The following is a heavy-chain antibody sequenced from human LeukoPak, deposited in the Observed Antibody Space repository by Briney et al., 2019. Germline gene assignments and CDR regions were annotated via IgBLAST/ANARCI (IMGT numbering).Heavy chain of an antibody. CDR3: ARQQWVDGAYYFDY. Sequence: PGGSLRLSCAASGFTFSGSTMNWVRQAPEKGLEWVSFISTSSSYIYYTDSVRGRFTISRDNAKNSLYLQMNSLRAEDTAVYYCARQQWVDGAYYFDYWGQGTLVTVSS. CDR2: ISTSSSYI. D-gene: IGHD6-19*01. CDR1: GFTFSGST. V-gene: IGHV3-21*01. J-gene: IGHJ4*02.